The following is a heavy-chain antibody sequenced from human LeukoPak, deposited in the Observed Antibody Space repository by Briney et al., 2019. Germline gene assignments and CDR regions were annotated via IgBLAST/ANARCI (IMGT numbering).Heavy chain of an antibody. CDR2: IYYSGST. Sequence: GSLRLSCVVPGITVSNAWMSWVRQTPGKGPEWIGYIYYSGSTKYNPSLKSRVTISVDTSKNRFSLKLSSVTAADTAVYYCARELYRFSGSYPYYFDYWGQGTLVTVSS. J-gene: IGHJ4*02. CDR1: GITVSNAW. D-gene: IGHD1-26*01. V-gene: IGHV4-59*02. CDR3: ARELYRFSGSYPYYFDY.